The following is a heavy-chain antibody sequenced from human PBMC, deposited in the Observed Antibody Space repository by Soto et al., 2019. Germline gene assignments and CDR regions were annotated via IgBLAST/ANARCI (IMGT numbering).Heavy chain of an antibody. D-gene: IGHD5-18*01. CDR2: ISYDGSNK. J-gene: IGHJ4*02. CDR3: AKRGYSYGYHYFDY. Sequence: PGGSLRLSCAASGFTFSSYGMHWVRQAPGKGLEWVAVISYDGSNKYYADSVKGRFTISRDNSKNTLYLQMNSLRAEDTAVYYCAKRGYSYGYHYFDYWGKGTLVTVSS. CDR1: GFTFSSYG. V-gene: IGHV3-30*18.